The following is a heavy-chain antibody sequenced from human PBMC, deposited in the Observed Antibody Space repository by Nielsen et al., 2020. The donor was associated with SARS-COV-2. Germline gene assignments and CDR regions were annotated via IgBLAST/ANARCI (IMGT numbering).Heavy chain of an antibody. D-gene: IGHD6-13*01. V-gene: IGHV3-30*04. J-gene: IGHJ4*02. CDR3: ARAPATSSWYLAYCDY. CDR1: GFTFSGST. CDR2: ISYDGNNK. Sequence: GGSLRLSCAASGFTFSGSTMHWVRQASGKGLEWVAVISYDGNNKYYADSVKGRFTISRDNLKNTLLLQMNSLTVEDTTVYYCARAPATSSWYLAYCDYWGQGTLVTVSS.